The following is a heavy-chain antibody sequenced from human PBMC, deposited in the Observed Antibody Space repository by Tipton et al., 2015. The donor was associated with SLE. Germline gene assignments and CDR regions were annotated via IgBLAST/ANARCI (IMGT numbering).Heavy chain of an antibody. CDR2: IYYSGST. CDR1: GGSISSHY. V-gene: IGHV4-59*11. CDR3: ARENHYYDSSGYYYGYYFDY. J-gene: IGHJ4*02. D-gene: IGHD3-22*01. Sequence: LRLSCTVSGGSISSHYWSWIRQPPGKGLEWIGYIYYSGSTNYNPSLKSRVTISVDTSKNQFSLKLSSVTAADTAVYYCARENHYYDSSGYYYGYYFDYWGQGTLVTVSS.